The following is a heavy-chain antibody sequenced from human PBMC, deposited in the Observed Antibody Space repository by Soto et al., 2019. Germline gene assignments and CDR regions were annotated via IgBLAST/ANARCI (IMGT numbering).Heavy chain of an antibody. D-gene: IGHD3-10*01. J-gene: IGHJ4*02. CDR3: ARGSYYIDY. V-gene: IGHV3-33*01. CDR2: IWYDGSNK. CDR1: GFTFSSYG. Sequence: QVQLVESGGGVVQPGRSLRLSCAASGFTFSSYGMHWVRQAPGKGLEWVAVIWYDGSNKYYADSVKGRFTISRDNSKNTLYLQMNSRRAEDTAVYYCARGSYYIDYWGQGTLVTVSS.